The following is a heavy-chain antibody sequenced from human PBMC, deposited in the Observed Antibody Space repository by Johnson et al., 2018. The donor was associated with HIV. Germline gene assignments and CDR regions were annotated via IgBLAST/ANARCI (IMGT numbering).Heavy chain of an antibody. CDR3: ARRCSSSSCSHGAFDI. V-gene: IGHV3-53*01. CDR1: GFTVSSTY. D-gene: IGHD2-2*01. CDR2: LYSDGRT. J-gene: IGHJ3*02. Sequence: VQLEESGGDFIQPGGSLRLSCAASGFTVSSTYMSWVRQAPGKGLEWLSVLYSDGRTYYADSVKGRFTISRDGSKNTLFLQMNSLRAEDTAVYYCARRCSSSSCSHGAFDIWGQGTVVTVSS.